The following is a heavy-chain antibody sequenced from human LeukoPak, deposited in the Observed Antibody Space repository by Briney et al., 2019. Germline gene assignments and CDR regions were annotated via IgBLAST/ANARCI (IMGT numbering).Heavy chain of an antibody. J-gene: IGHJ4*02. Sequence: GGSLRLSCAASGFPFSSYAMYWVRQAPGKGLVWVARVHGDGYSISYADSVRGRFTISRDNAKDTLYLRMNSLRPEDTAVYYCARAQVGAPTDFWGQGTLVTVSS. D-gene: IGHD1-26*01. CDR2: VHGDGYSI. CDR3: ARAQVGAPTDF. CDR1: GFPFSSYA. V-gene: IGHV3-74*01.